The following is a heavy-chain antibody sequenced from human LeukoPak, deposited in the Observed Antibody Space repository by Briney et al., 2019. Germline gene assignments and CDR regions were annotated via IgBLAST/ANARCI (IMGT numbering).Heavy chain of an antibody. Sequence: GGSLRLSCAASGFTFSSYEMNWVRQAPGKGLEWVSGISGSGGSTYYADSVKGRSTISRDNSKNTLSLQMNSLRAEDTAVYYCAVAPKLAEVWGKGTTVTVSS. CDR2: ISGSGGST. J-gene: IGHJ6*04. D-gene: IGHD1-7*01. V-gene: IGHV3-23*01. CDR3: AVAPKLAEV. CDR1: GFTFSSYE.